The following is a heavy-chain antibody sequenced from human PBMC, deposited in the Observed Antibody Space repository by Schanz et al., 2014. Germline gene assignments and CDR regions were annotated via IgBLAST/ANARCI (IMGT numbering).Heavy chain of an antibody. Sequence: QVQLVDSGGGLVKPGGSLRLSCTASGFPFSDYFMAWIRQPPGRGLEWVSYIGNGGVTIYYADSVKGRFTISRDNSKTSQYLQMSSLRAEDTAVYYCARIGGSVFDYWGQGTLVTVSS. V-gene: IGHV3-11*01. CDR2: IGNGGVTI. CDR1: GFPFSDYF. CDR3: ARIGGSVFDY. D-gene: IGHD3-10*01. J-gene: IGHJ4*02.